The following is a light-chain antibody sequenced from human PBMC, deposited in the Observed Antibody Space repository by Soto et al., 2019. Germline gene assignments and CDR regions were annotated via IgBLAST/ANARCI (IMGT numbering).Light chain of an antibody. CDR2: GAS. J-gene: IGKJ3*01. Sequence: EIVLTQSPGTLSLSPGERATLSCRASQSVSSSYLAWYQQKPGQAPRLLIYGASTRATDIPARFSGSGSGTEFTLTISSLQSEDFAVYYCQQYNNWLFTFGPGTIVDIK. CDR3: QQYNNWLFT. CDR1: QSVSSSY. V-gene: IGKV3-15*01.